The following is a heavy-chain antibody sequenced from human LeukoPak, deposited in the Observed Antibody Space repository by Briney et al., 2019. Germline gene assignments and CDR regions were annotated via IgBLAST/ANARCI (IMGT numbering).Heavy chain of an antibody. D-gene: IGHD3-10*01. Sequence: GGSRTLSSAASGFSLSNYWMSWVRQAPGKGLEWVANINQDGSDKYYVDSVMGRFTISKDNAKNSVYLQMNSLRPEDTAIYYCAWYGVTHGLDVWGQGTTVTVSS. V-gene: IGHV3-7*01. CDR2: INQDGSDK. J-gene: IGHJ6*02. CDR1: GFSLSNYW. CDR3: AWYGVTHGLDV.